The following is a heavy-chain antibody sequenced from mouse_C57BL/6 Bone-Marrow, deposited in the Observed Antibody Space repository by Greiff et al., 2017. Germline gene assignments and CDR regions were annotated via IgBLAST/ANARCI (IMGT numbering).Heavy chain of an antibody. V-gene: IGHV1-64*01. CDR1: GYTFTSYW. Sequence: QVQLQQPGAELVKPGASVKLSCKASGYTFTSYWMHWVKQRPGQGLEWIGKIHPNSGSTNYNEKFKSKATLTVDKSSSTAYMQLSSLTSEDSAVYNWAREGAYYDNCAYGMDYWGQGTSVTVSS. J-gene: IGHJ4*01. CDR2: IHPNSGST. CDR3: AREGAYYDNCAYGMDY. D-gene: IGHD2-10*01.